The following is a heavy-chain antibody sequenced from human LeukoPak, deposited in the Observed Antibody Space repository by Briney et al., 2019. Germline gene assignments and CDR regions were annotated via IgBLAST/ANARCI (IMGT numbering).Heavy chain of an antibody. CDR1: GFTFSSYS. V-gene: IGHV3-21*01. CDR2: ISSSSSYI. Sequence: GGSLRLSCAASGFTFSSYSMNWVRQAPGKGLEWVSSISSSSSYIYYADSVKGRFTISRDNAKNSLYLQMNSLRAEDTAVYYCARDPRELGTFDCWGQGTLVTVSS. J-gene: IGHJ4*02. CDR3: ARDPRELGTFDC. D-gene: IGHD6-13*01.